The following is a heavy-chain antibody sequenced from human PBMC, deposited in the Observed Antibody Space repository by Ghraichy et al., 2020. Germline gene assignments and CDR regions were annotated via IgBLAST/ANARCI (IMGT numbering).Heavy chain of an antibody. CDR1: GDSVSSNSAG. V-gene: IGHV6-1*01. J-gene: IGHJ4*02. Sequence: SETLSLTCAISGDSVSSNSAGWNWIRQSPSRGLEWLGRTYYRSKWYNDYAVSVKSRITINPDTSKNQFSLQLNSVTPEDTAIYYCARVGTGTMDSWGQGTLVTVSS. CDR2: TYYRSKWYN. CDR3: ARVGTGTMDS. D-gene: IGHD1-7*01.